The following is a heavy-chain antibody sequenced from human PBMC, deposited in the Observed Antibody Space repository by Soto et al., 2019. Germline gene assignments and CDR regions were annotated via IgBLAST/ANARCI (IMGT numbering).Heavy chain of an antibody. CDR2: TYYRSKWYN. Sequence: QSQTLSLTCAISGDSVSSNSAAWNWIRPSPSRGLEWLGRTYYRSKWYNDYAVSVKSRITINPDTSKNQFSLQLNSVTPEDTAVYYCARASTVTTSLAFDIWGQGTMVTVSS. CDR3: ARASTVTTSLAFDI. J-gene: IGHJ3*02. D-gene: IGHD4-17*01. CDR1: GDSVSSNSAA. V-gene: IGHV6-1*01.